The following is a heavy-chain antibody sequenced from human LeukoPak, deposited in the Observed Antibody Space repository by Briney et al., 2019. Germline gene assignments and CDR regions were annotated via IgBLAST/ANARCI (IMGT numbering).Heavy chain of an antibody. CDR2: ISSSSSYI. V-gene: IGHV3-21*01. Sequence: GGSLRLSCAASGFTFSSYSMNWVRQAPGEGLGWASSISSSSSYIYYADSVKGRFTISRDNAKNSLYLQMNSQRAEDTAVYYCARADSSGYYLTYYYYYMDVWGKGTTVTVSS. J-gene: IGHJ6*03. CDR3: ARADSSGYYLTYYYYYMDV. D-gene: IGHD3-22*01. CDR1: GFTFSSYS.